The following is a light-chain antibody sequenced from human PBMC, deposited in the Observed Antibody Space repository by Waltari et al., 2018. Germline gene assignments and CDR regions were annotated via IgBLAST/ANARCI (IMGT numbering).Light chain of an antibody. CDR2: YDS. CDR3: QVWDSESDHVV. V-gene: IGLV3-21*04. J-gene: IGLJ2*01. CDR1: HICSKS. Sequence: SYVLTQPPSVSVAPGKTATISCGGNHICSKSVHWYQQKAGQAPVLVIYYDSDRPSGIPERISGSNSGDTATLTISRVEAGDEASYYCQVWDSESDHVVYGGGTKLTVL.